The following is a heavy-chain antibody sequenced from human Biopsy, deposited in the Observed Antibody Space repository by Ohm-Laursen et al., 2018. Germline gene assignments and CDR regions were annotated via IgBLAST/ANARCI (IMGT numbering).Heavy chain of an antibody. J-gene: IGHJ4*02. CDR3: ARRGSGGRSFDY. CDR1: GKTFSDYY. CDR2: INQSGRT. V-gene: IGHV4-34*01. D-gene: IGHD2-15*01. Sequence: SETLSLTCEVYGKTFSDYYWSWIRQPPGKGLEWIGQINQSGRTNSNPSLKIRVTISVDTSKNRISLKLGSVTVAATAVFYCARRGSGGRSFDYWGQGSRVTVSS.